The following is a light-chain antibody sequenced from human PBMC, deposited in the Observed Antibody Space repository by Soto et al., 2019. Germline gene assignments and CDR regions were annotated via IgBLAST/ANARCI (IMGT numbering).Light chain of an antibody. CDR1: SSDVGAYNY. CDR3: NSYTTNTTWV. CDR2: EIT. J-gene: IGLJ3*02. Sequence: QAVVTQPASVSGSPGQSITISCTGTSSDVGAYNYVSWYQQHPGKAPKLLIYEITHRASGVSNRFSGSRSGNTASLTISGLQAEDEADYYCNSYTTNTTWVFGGGTKLTVL. V-gene: IGLV2-14*01.